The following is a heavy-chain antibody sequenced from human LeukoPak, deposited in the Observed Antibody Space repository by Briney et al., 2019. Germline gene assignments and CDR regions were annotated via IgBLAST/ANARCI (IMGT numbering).Heavy chain of an antibody. Sequence: SETLSLTCAVYGGSFSGYYWSWIRQPPGKGLEWIGEINHSGSTNYNPSLKSRVTISVDTSKNQFSLKLSSVTAADTAVYYCARGRRPYGSGSLFLDPWGQGTLVTVSS. CDR3: ARGRRPYGSGSLFLDP. CDR2: INHSGST. J-gene: IGHJ5*02. CDR1: GGSFSGYY. V-gene: IGHV4-34*01. D-gene: IGHD3-10*01.